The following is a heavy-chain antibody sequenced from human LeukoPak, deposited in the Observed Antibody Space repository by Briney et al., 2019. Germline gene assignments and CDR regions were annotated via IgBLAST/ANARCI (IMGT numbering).Heavy chain of an antibody. D-gene: IGHD2-2*01. V-gene: IGHV4-4*07. CDR1: GGSISSYY. Sequence: KSSETLSLTCTVSGGSISSYYWTWIRQPAGKGLEWIGRIYTSGITNYNPSPKSQVTMSVDTSKNQFSLKLSSVTAADTAVYYCARGNTNAFDIWGQGTMVTVSS. CDR3: ARGNTNAFDI. CDR2: IYTSGIT. J-gene: IGHJ3*02.